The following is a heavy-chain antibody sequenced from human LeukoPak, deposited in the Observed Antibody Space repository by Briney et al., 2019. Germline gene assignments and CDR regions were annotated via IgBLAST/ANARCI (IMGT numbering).Heavy chain of an antibody. CDR3: AREVEVGLGFDY. D-gene: IGHD3-22*01. CDR2: ICSDGTK. J-gene: IGHJ4*02. V-gene: IGHV3-74*01. Sequence: GSLRLSCASSGFTVSNHCMHWVRQAPGKGLVWVSRICSDGTKYYADSVKGRFTISRDDAKNTPSLQINSLRAEDTAVYYCAREVEVGLGFDYWGQGSLVTVSS. CDR1: GFTVSNHC.